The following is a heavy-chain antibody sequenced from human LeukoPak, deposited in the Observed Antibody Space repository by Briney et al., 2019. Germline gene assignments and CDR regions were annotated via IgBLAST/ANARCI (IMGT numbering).Heavy chain of an antibody. J-gene: IGHJ3*02. V-gene: IGHV4-30-2*01. CDR3: ARAVGYYYDSSGYFAAFDI. D-gene: IGHD3-22*01. CDR2: IYHSGST. CDR1: GGSISSGGYS. Sequence: KPSQTLSLTCAVSGGSISSGGYSWSWIRQPPGKGLEWIGYIYHSGSTYYHPSLKSRVTISVDRSKNQFSLKLSSVTAADTAVYYCARAVGYYYDSSGYFAAFDIWGQGTMVTVSS.